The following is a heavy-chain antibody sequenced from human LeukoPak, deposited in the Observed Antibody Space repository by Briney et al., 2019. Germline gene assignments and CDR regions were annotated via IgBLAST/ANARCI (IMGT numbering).Heavy chain of an antibody. CDR1: GFTFSSYS. J-gene: IGHJ4*02. D-gene: IGHD5-18*01. V-gene: IGHV3-48*01. CDR2: ISSSSSTI. Sequence: PGGSLRLSCAASGFTFSSYSMNWVRQAPGKGLEWVSYISSSSSTIYYADSVKGRFTISRDNAKNSLYLQMNSLRAEDTAVYYCARERRSGYSYGHFDYWGQGTLVTVSS. CDR3: ARERRSGYSYGHFDY.